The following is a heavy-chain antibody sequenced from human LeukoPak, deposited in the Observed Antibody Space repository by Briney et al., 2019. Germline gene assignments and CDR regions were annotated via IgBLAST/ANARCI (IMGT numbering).Heavy chain of an antibody. V-gene: IGHV4-4*07. Sequence: SETLSLTCTVSGGSISSYYWSWIRQPAGKGLEWIGRIYTSGSTNYNPSLKSRVTMSVDTSKNQLSLILNSVTAADTAVYYCARYGLLGLSELNAFDFWGQGTVVTVSS. CDR2: IYTSGST. CDR1: GGSISSYY. CDR3: ARYGLLGLSELNAFDF. J-gene: IGHJ3*01. D-gene: IGHD1-26*01.